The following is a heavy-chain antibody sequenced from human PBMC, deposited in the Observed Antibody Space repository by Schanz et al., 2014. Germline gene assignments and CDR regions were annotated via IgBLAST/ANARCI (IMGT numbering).Heavy chain of an antibody. CDR1: GFIFSSYG. J-gene: IGHJ6*02. V-gene: IGHV3-30*19. Sequence: VQLVESGGGLVKPGGSLRLSCAASGFIFSSYGLHWVRQAPGKGLEWVALISNDGSIKYYADSVEGRFTISRDNSRNTLYLQMNSLRAEDTALYYCARDSGPYYDKSMDVWGQGTTVAVSS. CDR3: ARDSGPYYDKSMDV. CDR2: ISNDGSIK. D-gene: IGHD3-9*01.